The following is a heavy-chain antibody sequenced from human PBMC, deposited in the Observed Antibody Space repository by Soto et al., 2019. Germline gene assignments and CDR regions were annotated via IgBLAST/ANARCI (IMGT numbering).Heavy chain of an antibody. CDR2: IYYSGTT. CDR3: ARRGPGGRAFDL. J-gene: IGHJ3*01. D-gene: IGHD3-16*01. CDR1: GGSVSSGSYF. V-gene: IGHV4-61*01. Sequence: QVQLQESGPGLVKPSETLSLTCTVSGGSVSSGSYFWSWIRQPPGKGLEWIGYIYYSGTTNYNPSRKGRVTIALDTSNNQFSLKLSSVTAADTAVYYCARRGPGGRAFDLWGQGTMVTVSS.